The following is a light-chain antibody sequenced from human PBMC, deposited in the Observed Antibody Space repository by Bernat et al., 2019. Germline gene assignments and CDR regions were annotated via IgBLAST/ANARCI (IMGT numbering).Light chain of an antibody. V-gene: IGKV1-33*01. J-gene: IGKJ5*01. CDR1: QDIRNS. Sequence: DIQMTQSPSSLSASIGDRVTITCQASQDIRNSLNWYHQKPGKAPKLLIYDASNLETGGPSRLSGAGSGTDFTFTISSLQPGDLGTYYCQQYDNLPPSITFGQGTRLEIK. CDR3: QQYDNLPPSIT. CDR2: DAS.